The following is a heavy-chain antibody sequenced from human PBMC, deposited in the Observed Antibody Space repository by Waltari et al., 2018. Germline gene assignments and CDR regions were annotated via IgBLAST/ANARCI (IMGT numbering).Heavy chain of an antibody. J-gene: IGHJ6*03. D-gene: IGHD6-13*01. CDR3: ARDDKQQLVINYMDV. CDR1: GGSISSGSYY. CDR2: IYTSGST. Sequence: QVQLQESGPGLVKPSQTLSLTCTVSGGSISSGSYYWSWIRQPAGKGLEWIGRIYTSGSTNSNPSLKSRVTISVDTSKNQFSLKLSSRTAADTAVYYCARDDKQQLVINYMDVWGKGTTVTVSS. V-gene: IGHV4-61*02.